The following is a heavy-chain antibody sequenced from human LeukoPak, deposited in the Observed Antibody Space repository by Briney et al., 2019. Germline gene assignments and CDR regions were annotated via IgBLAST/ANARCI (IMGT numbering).Heavy chain of an antibody. Sequence: VASVKVSCKASGYTFTNYGFTWVRQAPGQGLEWMGWISVSHGNTIYAQKLQGRVTMTTDTSTSTAYMELRSLRSEDTAVYYCARDLRWITGDDYYYYGMDVWGQGTTVTVSS. CDR3: ARDLRWITGDDYYYYGMDV. CDR1: GYTFTNYG. J-gene: IGHJ6*02. D-gene: IGHD1-20*01. CDR2: ISVSHGNT. V-gene: IGHV1-18*01.